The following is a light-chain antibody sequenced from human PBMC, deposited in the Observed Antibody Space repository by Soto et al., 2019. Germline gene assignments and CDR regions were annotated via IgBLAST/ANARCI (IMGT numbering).Light chain of an antibody. CDR3: QQSYSAQHT. V-gene: IGKV1-39*01. Sequence: DIQTTQSPPSLSASVGDRVTITFRTSQSISSYLNWYQQKLGKAPKLLIYAASRLQSGVPSRFSGSACCRCLTVAISSLQPEDFATYYCQQSYSAQHTVGQGTKVDIK. CDR2: AAS. CDR1: QSISSY. J-gene: IGKJ2*01.